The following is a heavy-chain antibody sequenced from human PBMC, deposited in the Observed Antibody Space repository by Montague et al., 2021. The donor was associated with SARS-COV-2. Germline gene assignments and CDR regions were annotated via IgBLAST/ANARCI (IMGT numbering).Heavy chain of an antibody. J-gene: IGHJ6*02. V-gene: IGHV4-31*03. CDR3: ARDLGGIDV. Sequence: TLSLTCTVSGGSISYGGYYWNWIRQPPGKGLEWIGHIDKSGSTQYNPSLKSRVSFSVDTSKNQFSLNLRSVSAADTALYYGARDLGGIDVWGQGTTVSVSS. CDR2: IDKSGST. D-gene: IGHD3-10*01. CDR1: GGSISYGGYY.